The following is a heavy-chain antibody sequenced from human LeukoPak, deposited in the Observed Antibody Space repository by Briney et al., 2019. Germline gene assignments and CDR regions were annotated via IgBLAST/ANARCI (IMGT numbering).Heavy chain of an antibody. D-gene: IGHD3-22*01. Sequence: GGSLRLSCAASGFTVDSNYLSWVRQAPGKGLEWVSTIYTGGNTYYAASVKGRFTISRDNAKSTLYLQMNSLRAEDTAVYYCARGPGSSGGAYVGDYWGHGTLVTVSS. CDR1: GFTVDSNY. V-gene: IGHV3-53*01. CDR3: ARGPGSSGGAYVGDY. J-gene: IGHJ4*01. CDR2: IYTGGNT.